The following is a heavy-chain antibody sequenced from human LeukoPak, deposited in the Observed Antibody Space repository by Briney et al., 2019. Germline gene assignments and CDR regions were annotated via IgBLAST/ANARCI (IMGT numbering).Heavy chain of an antibody. CDR2: INPNSGGT. CDR1: GYTFTDYY. D-gene: IGHD6-19*01. V-gene: IGHV1-2*02. Sequence: ASVKVSCKASGYTFTDYYMYWVRQAPGQGLEWMGWINPNSGGTNYAQKFQGRVTMTRDTSISTAYMELSSLRSDDTSVYYCARDVVPVAGTRLYYFDYWGQGTLVTVSS. J-gene: IGHJ4*02. CDR3: ARDVVPVAGTRLYYFDY.